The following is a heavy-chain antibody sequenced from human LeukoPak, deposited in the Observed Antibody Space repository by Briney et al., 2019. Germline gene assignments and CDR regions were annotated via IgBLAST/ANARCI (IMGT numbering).Heavy chain of an antibody. D-gene: IGHD3-10*01. J-gene: IGHJ4*02. V-gene: IGHV4-38-2*01. CDR2: IYHSGST. Sequence: SETLSLTCAVSGYSISSGYYWGWIRQPPGKGLEWIGSIYHSGSTYYNPSLKSRVTMSVDTSKNQFSLKLSSVTAADTAVYYCARRSGGRFDYWGQGTLVTVSS. CDR3: ARRSGGRFDY. CDR1: GYSISSGYY.